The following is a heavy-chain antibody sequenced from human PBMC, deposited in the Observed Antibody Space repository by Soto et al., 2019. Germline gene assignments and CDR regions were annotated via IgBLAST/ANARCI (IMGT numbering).Heavy chain of an antibody. V-gene: IGHV5-10-1*01. Sequence: GESVTISCTVSGFSFANYCINWVRQMPGKGLEWMGRIDASESYSKYSPSFQGHVTISADKSINTAYLQWSSLKASDTAMYYRWGERFGTDVWGQGTPVTVSS. J-gene: IGHJ6*01. CDR2: IDASESYS. CDR3: WGERFGTDV. CDR1: GFSFANYC. D-gene: IGHD1-1*01.